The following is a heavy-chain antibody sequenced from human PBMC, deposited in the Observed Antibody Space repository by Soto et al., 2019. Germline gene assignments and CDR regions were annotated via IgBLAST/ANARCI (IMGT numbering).Heavy chain of an antibody. D-gene: IGHD6-13*01. CDR3: ASWSLEVSNFDY. J-gene: IGHJ4*02. Sequence: NPSETLSLTCTVSGTSMSGHFWSWMRQPPGKGLEWIGCIYYSGSTYYNPSLKSRVTISVDTSKNQFSLKLSSVTSADTAVYYCASWSLEVSNFDYWGQGTLVTVSS. CDR1: GTSMSGHF. V-gene: IGHV4-59*04. CDR2: IYYSGST.